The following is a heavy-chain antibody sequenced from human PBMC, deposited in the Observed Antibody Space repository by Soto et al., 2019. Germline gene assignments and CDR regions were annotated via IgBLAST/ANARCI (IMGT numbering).Heavy chain of an antibody. CDR2: IDPSDSYT. D-gene: IGHD2-15*01. CDR1: GYSFTSYW. Sequence: GESLKISCKGSGYSFTSYWISWVRQMPGKGLEWMGRIDPSDSYTNYSPSFQGHVTISADKSISTAYLQWSSLKASDTAMYYCARHRRGLGYCSGGSCRDPYGMDVWGQGTTVT. CDR3: ARHRRGLGYCSGGSCRDPYGMDV. V-gene: IGHV5-10-1*01. J-gene: IGHJ6*02.